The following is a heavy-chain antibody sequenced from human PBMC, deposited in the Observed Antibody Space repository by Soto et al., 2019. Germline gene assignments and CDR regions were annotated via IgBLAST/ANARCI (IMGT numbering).Heavy chain of an antibody. CDR1: GFTFSSYW. Sequence: GGSLRLSCAASGFTFSSYWINWVRQAPGKGLEWVANIKQDGSEKYYMDSVKGRFTISRDNARNLLYLQMNSLRAEDTALYYCAGRNAMDVWGQGTTVTVSS. CDR3: AGRNAMDV. CDR2: IKQDGSEK. J-gene: IGHJ6*02. V-gene: IGHV3-7*01.